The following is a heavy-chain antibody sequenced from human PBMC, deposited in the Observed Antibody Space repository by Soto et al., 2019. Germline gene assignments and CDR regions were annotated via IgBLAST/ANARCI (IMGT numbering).Heavy chain of an antibody. J-gene: IGHJ5*02. CDR2: INADNGNT. CDR3: ARDLRIVVVPAAMVVRFDP. D-gene: IGHD2-2*01. CDR1: GYTFTSYA. V-gene: IGHV1-3*01. Sequence: ASVKVSCKASGYTFTSYAMHWVRQAPGQRLEWMGWINADNGNTNYSQKFQGRVTMTRDTSTSTAYMELRSLRSDDTAVYYCARDLRIVVVPAAMVVRFDPWGQGTLLTVSS.